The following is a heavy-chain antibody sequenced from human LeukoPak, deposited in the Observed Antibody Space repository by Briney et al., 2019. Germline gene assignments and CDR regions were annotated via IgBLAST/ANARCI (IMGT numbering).Heavy chain of an antibody. CDR1: GYTFTGYY. CDR3: ARIGSCSSTSCYDWFDP. CDR2: INPNSGGT. D-gene: IGHD2-2*01. J-gene: IGHJ5*02. Sequence: ASVKVSCKASGYTFTGYYMHWVRQAPGQGLEWMGWINPNSGGTNYAQKFQGRVTMTRDTSISTAYMELSRLRSDDTAVYYCARIGSCSSTSCYDWFDPWGQGTLVTVSS. V-gene: IGHV1-2*02.